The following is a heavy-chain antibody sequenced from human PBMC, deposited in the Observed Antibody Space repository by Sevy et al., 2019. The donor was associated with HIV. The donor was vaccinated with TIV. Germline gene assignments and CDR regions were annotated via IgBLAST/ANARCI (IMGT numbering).Heavy chain of an antibody. J-gene: IGHJ4*02. V-gene: IGHV3-48*02. CDR1: GFTFSSYS. CDR2: ISSSSSTI. D-gene: IGHD3-3*01. Sequence: GGSLRLSCAASGFTFSSYSMNWVRQAPGKGLEWVSYISSSSSTIYYADSVKGRFTISRDNAKNSLYLQMNSLRDEDTAVYYCARDNSYYDFWSGYFLYWDQGTLVTVSS. CDR3: ARDNSYYDFWSGYFLY.